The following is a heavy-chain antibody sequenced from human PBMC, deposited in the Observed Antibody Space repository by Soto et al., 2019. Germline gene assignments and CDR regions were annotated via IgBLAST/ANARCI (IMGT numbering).Heavy chain of an antibody. J-gene: IGHJ4*02. CDR3: AKGIWSGFWARAILFDY. D-gene: IGHD3-3*01. CDR2: ISGSGGST. CDR1: GFTFSSYA. V-gene: IGHV3-23*01. Sequence: GGSLRLSCAASGFTFSSYAMSWVRQAPGKGLEWVSAISGSGGSTYYADSVKGRFTISRDNSKNTLYLQMNSLRAEDTAVYYCAKGIWSGFWARAILFDYWGQGTLVTVSS.